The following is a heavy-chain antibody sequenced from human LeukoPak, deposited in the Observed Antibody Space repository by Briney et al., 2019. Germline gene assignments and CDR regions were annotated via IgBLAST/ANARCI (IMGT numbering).Heavy chain of an antibody. CDR2: IYYSGST. V-gene: IGHV4-39*01. D-gene: IGHD2-15*01. CDR3: ARRSVVVAARGWFDP. CDR1: GGXISSNTYH. J-gene: IGHJ5*02. Sequence: SDTLSLTCTVSGGXISSNTYHWGWIRQPPGKGLEWIGSIYYSGSTYYNPSLKSRVTISVDTSKNQFSLRLTSVTATDTAVYYCARRSVVVAARGWFDPWGQGTLVTVSS.